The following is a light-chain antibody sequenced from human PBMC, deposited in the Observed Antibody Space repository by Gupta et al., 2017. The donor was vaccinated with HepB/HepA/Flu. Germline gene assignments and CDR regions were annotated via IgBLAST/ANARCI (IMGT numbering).Light chain of an antibody. Sequence: EIELTQSPGTLYLYPGETATLSSRASQTVTNNYLAWYQQRPGQAPRLLIYGASSRATGIPDRFSGSWSWTDFTLAISRQEPEDFAVYYCQHYVSSPPLTFGGGTKVEIK. V-gene: IGKV3-20*01. CDR3: QHYVSSPPLT. CDR2: GAS. J-gene: IGKJ4*01. CDR1: QTVTNNY.